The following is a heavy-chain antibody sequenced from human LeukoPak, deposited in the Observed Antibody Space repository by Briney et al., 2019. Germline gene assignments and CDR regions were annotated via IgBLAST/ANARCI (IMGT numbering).Heavy chain of an antibody. V-gene: IGHV3-23*01. Sequence: GGSLRLSCAASGXSFRDAAMTWVRQAPGKGLEWVSLISLSGDNSYYADSVKGRFTISRDNSKNTLSLQMNSLRVEDTAIYYCAKDIQLSTWGLGTMVTVSS. CDR1: GXSFRDAA. J-gene: IGHJ3*01. CDR2: ISLSGDNS. D-gene: IGHD5-24*01. CDR3: AKDIQLST.